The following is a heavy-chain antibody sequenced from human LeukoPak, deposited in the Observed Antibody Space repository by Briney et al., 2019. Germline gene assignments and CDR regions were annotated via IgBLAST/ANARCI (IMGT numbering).Heavy chain of an antibody. J-gene: IGHJ4*02. CDR2: IWYDGSNK. CDR1: GFTFSSYA. CDR3: ARAGTRQEFDY. V-gene: IGHV3-30*07. Sequence: PGGSLRLSCAASGFTFSSYAMHWVRQAPGKGLEWVAVIWYDGSNKYYADSVKGRFTISRDNSKNTLYLQMNSLRAEDTAVYYCARAGTRQEFDYWGQGTLVTVSS.